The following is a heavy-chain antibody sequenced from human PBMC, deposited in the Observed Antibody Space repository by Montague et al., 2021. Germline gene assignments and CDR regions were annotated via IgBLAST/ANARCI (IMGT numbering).Heavy chain of an antibody. CDR3: AREDYFDSVNYYYYGMDV. Sequence: SLRLSCAASGFTFSSYAMNWVRQAPGKGLEWVSYITSTSRTIYYADSVKGRFTISRDNAKNSLYLQMNSLRDDDTAVYYCAREDYFDSVNYYYYGMDVWGQGTTVNV. J-gene: IGHJ6*02. CDR2: ITSTSRTI. V-gene: IGHV3-48*02. D-gene: IGHD3-10*01. CDR1: GFTFSSYA.